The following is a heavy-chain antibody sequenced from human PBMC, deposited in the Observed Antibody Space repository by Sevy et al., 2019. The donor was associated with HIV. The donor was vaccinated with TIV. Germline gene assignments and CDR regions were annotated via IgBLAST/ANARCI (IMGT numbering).Heavy chain of an antibody. CDR1: GFTFSSYS. CDR2: ISSSSTI. CDR3: ARGENGGWYGDAFDI. V-gene: IGHV3-48*02. D-gene: IGHD6-19*01. J-gene: IGHJ3*02. Sequence: GGSLRLSCAASGFTFSSYSMNWVRQAPGKGLEWVSYISSSSTIYYADSVKGRFNISRDNAKNSLYLQMNSLRDEDMAVYYCARGENGGWYGDAFDIWGQGTMVTVSS.